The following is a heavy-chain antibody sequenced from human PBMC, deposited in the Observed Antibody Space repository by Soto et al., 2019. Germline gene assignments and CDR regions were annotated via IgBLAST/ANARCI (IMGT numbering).Heavy chain of an antibody. V-gene: IGHV4-30-4*03. CDR1: GGSISSGYYY. Sequence: SETLSLTCSVSGGSISSGYYYWSWIRQPPGKGLEWIGNIYYSGNTYYNPSLKSRLIISIDTSKNQFSLKVGSVTAGGLFYYYGMDVWGQGTTVTVSS. J-gene: IGHJ6*02. CDR2: IYYSGNT. CDR3: MDV.